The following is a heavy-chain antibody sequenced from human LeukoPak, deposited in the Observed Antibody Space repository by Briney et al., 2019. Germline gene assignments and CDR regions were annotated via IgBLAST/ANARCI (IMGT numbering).Heavy chain of an antibody. J-gene: IGHJ4*02. V-gene: IGHV1-18*01. CDR3: AMYVSRRIVGDADYFDY. CDR2: ISAYKSNT. D-gene: IGHD2/OR15-2a*01. CDR1: GYTFSNYG. Sequence: ASVKVSCKASGYTFSNYGISWVRQAPGQGLEWMGWISAYKSNTNYAQKFQDRVTMTTDTSTPTAYMELSSLRSDDTAVYYRAMYVSRRIVGDADYFDYWGQGTLVTVTS.